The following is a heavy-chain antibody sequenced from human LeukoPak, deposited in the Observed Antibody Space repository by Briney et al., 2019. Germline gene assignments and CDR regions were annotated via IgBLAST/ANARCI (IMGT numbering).Heavy chain of an antibody. D-gene: IGHD3-16*02. Sequence: PSETLSLTCTVSGYSISSGYYWGWIRQPPGKGLEWIGSIYHSGSTYYNPSLKSRVTISVDTSMNQFSLKLSSVTAADTAVYYCARVGVMITFGGVTVPNWFDPRGQGTLVTVSS. J-gene: IGHJ5*02. CDR3: ARVGVMITFGGVTVPNWFDP. CDR1: GYSISSGYY. V-gene: IGHV4-38-2*02. CDR2: IYHSGST.